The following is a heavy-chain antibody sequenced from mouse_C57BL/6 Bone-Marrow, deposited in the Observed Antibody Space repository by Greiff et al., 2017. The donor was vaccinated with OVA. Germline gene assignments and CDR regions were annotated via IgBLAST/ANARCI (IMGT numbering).Heavy chain of an antibody. CDR2: IYPGDGDT. D-gene: IGHD1-1*01. J-gene: IGHJ4*01. V-gene: IGHV1-80*01. Sequence: VQLQESGAELVKPGASVKISCKASGYAFSSYWMNWVKQRPGKGLEWIGQIYPGDGDTNYNGKFKGKATLTADKSSSTAYMQLSSLTSEDSSVYFWARKALLLPYPYYYAMDYWGQGTSVTVSS. CDR3: ARKALLLPYPYYYAMDY. CDR1: GYAFSSYW.